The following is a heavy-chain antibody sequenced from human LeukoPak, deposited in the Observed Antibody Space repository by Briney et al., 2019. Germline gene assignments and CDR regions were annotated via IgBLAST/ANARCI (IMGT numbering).Heavy chain of an antibody. V-gene: IGHV1-8*01. CDR2: MNPNSGNT. CDR3: ARNPGSKWLLVKYDAFDI. Sequence: ASVKVSCKASGYTFTSYDINWVRQATGQGLEWMGWMNPNSGNTGYAQKFQGGVTMTRNTSISTAYMELSSLRSEDTAVYYCARNPGSKWLLVKYDAFDIWGQGTMVTVSS. J-gene: IGHJ3*02. D-gene: IGHD3-22*01. CDR1: GYTFTSYD.